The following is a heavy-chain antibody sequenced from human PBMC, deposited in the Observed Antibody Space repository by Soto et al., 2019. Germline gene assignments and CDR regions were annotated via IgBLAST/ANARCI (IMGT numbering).Heavy chain of an antibody. V-gene: IGHV4-30-4*01. D-gene: IGHD5-12*01. CDR3: AREMATNGWLDY. Sequence: QVQLQESGPGLVKPSQTLSLTCTVSGGSISSGDYYWSWIRQPPGKGLEWIGYIYYSGSTYYNPSLKSRVXIXVXXSKNQFSLKLSSVTAADTAVYYCAREMATNGWLDYWGQGTLVTVSS. CDR1: GGSISSGDYY. J-gene: IGHJ4*02. CDR2: IYYSGST.